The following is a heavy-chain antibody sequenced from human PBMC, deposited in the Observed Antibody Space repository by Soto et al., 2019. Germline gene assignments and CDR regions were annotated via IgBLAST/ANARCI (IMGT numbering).Heavy chain of an antibody. J-gene: IGHJ4*02. V-gene: IGHV4-39*01. Sequence: LSLTCTVSRGSISSSSYYSGWIRQPPGQGLERIGSLYYSGSTYYNPSLNSRVTISVDTSKNQFSLKLISVTAAHTSLSYCARHIGACCYTSVYYLDYWYQGTLVKVSS. CDR3: ARHIGACCYTSVYYLDY. CDR1: RGSISSSSYY. D-gene: IGHD2-2*02. CDR2: LYYSGST.